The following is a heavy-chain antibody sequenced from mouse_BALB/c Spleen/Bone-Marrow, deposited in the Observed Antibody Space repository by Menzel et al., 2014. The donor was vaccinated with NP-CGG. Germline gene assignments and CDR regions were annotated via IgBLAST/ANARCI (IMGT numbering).Heavy chain of an antibody. D-gene: IGHD2-12*01. CDR1: GFSLTSYG. CDR3: ARDYDEWFAY. Sequence: VQVAESGPGLVAPSQSLSITCTVSGFSLTSYGVHWVRQPPGKGLEWLGVIWAGGSTNHNSALMSRLSISKDNSKSQVFLKMNSLRTDDTAMYYCARDYDEWFAYWGQGTLVTVSA. CDR2: IWAGGST. V-gene: IGHV2-9*02. J-gene: IGHJ3*01.